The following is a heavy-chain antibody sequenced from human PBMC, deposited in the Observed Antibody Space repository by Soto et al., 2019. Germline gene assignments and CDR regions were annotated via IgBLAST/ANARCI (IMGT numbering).Heavy chain of an antibody. CDR2: FYSSGSP. V-gene: IGHV4-59*01. J-gene: IGHJ4*02. CDR1: GGSLSGYY. D-gene: IGHD3-22*01. Sequence: PSETLSLTCTVSGGSLSGYYWSWIRQPPGKGLERIGDFYSSGSPHHNPSLKNRVSISEDRSKNEFSLKLSSVTAADTAIYYCGREFYYDSSGIGFDSWGQGTLVTVSS. CDR3: GREFYYDSSGIGFDS.